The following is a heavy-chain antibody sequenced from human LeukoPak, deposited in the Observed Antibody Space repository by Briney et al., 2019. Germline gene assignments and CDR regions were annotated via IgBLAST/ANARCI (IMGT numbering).Heavy chain of an antibody. Sequence: PGGSLRLSCAASGFTFSSYAMHWVRQAPGKGLEWVAVISYDGSNKYYADSVKGRFTISTDNSKNTLYLQMNSLRAEDTAVYYCARGPYDRSGFRFDYWGQGTLVTVSS. CDR3: ARGPYDRSGFRFDY. J-gene: IGHJ4*02. D-gene: IGHD3-22*01. CDR2: ISYDGSNK. V-gene: IGHV3-30*14. CDR1: GFTFSSYA.